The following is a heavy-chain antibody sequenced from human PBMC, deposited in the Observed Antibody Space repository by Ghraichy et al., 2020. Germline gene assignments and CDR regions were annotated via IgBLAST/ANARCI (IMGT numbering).Heavy chain of an antibody. D-gene: IGHD2-15*01. Sequence: GGSLRLSCAASGFTFSDYYMSWIRQAPGEGLEWVSYISSSGSTIYYADSVKGRFTISRDNAKNSLYLQMNSLRAEDTAVYYCAKAPVASCSDAICYPLYYWSQGTRGTGSS. CDR1: GFTFSDYY. CDR2: ISSSGSTI. J-gene: IGHJ4*02. CDR3: AKAPVASCSDAICYPLYY. V-gene: IGHV3-11*04.